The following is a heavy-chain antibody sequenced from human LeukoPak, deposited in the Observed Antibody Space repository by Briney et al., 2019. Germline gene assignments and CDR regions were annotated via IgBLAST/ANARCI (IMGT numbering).Heavy chain of an antibody. Sequence: GRSLRLSCAASGFTFDDYAMHWVRQAPGKGLEWVSGITWNSDSTVYADSAKGRFTISRDNAKDSLYLQMNSLRVEDTALYYCAKKKAGTYPFESWGQGTLVTVSS. J-gene: IGHJ4*02. CDR1: GFTFDDYA. D-gene: IGHD6-13*01. V-gene: IGHV3-9*01. CDR2: ITWNSDST. CDR3: AKKKAGTYPFES.